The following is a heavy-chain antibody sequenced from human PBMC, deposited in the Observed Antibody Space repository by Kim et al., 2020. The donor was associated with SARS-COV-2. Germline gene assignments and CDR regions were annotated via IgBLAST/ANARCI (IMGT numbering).Heavy chain of an antibody. CDR2: INAGNGNT. V-gene: IGHV1-3*01. CDR1: GYTFTSYA. J-gene: IGHJ1*01. CDR3: ARSRSSSWYGYIGYFQH. D-gene: IGHD6-13*01. Sequence: ASVKVSCKASGYTFTSYAMHWVRQAPGQRLEWMGWINAGNGNTKYSQKFQGRVTITRDTSASTAYMELSSLRSEDTAVYYCARSRSSSWYGYIGYFQHWGQGTLVTVSS.